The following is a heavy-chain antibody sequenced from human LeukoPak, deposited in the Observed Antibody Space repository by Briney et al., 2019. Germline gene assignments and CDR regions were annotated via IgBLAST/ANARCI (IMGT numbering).Heavy chain of an antibody. J-gene: IGHJ3*02. Sequence: GSSVKVSCKASGGTFSSYAISWVRQAPGQGLEWMGGIIPIFGTANYAQKFQGRVTITTDESTSTAYMELSSLRSEDTAVYCCATDRSMIVAAYAFDIWGQGTMVTVSS. CDR1: GGTFSSYA. V-gene: IGHV1-69*05. CDR2: IIPIFGTA. D-gene: IGHD3-22*01. CDR3: ATDRSMIVAAYAFDI.